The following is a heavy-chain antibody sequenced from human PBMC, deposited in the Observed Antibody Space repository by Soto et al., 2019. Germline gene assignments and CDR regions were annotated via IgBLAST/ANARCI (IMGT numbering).Heavy chain of an antibody. Sequence: SETLSLTCTVSGGSFSSGDYYWSWIRQPPGKGLEWIGYIYYSGSTYYNPPLKSRVTISVDTSKNQFSLSLNSVTAADTAVYYCARAYYDASGYGLDPWGQGTLVTVSS. CDR1: GGSFSSGDYY. CDR2: IYYSGST. V-gene: IGHV4-30-4*02. D-gene: IGHD3-22*01. CDR3: ARAYYDASGYGLDP. J-gene: IGHJ5*02.